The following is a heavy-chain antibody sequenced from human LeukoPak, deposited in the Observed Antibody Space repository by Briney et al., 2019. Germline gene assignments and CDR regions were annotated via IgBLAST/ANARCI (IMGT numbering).Heavy chain of an antibody. V-gene: IGHV4-30-4*01. CDR2: IYYSGST. CDR1: GGSISSGDYY. Sequence: SQTLSLTCTVSGGSISSGDYYWSWIRQPPGKGLEWIGYIYYSGSTYYNPSLKSRVTISVDTSKNQFSLKLSSVTAADMAVYYCARVRGSAPPGYFDYWGQGTLVTVSS. J-gene: IGHJ4*02. D-gene: IGHD3-10*01. CDR3: ARVRGSAPPGYFDY.